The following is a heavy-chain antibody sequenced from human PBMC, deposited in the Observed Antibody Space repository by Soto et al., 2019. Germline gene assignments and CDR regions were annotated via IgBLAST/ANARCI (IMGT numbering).Heavy chain of an antibody. V-gene: IGHV1-18*01. CDR1: GYTFTSYY. Sequence: QVQLVQSGAEVKKPGASVKVSCKASGYTFTSYYISWVRQAPGQGLEWMGWISGYNGNTNYAQKLQGRVTMTTDTYTGKAYREVRSLRSEEAAVYCCQREGAPSLSWGQGTLVTVSS. J-gene: IGHJ4*02. CDR2: ISGYNGNT. D-gene: IGHD2-2*01. CDR3: QREGAPSLS.